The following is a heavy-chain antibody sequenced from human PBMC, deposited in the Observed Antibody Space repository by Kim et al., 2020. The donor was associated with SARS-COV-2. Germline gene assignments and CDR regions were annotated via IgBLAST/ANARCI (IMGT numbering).Heavy chain of an antibody. CDR3: AKGAFGGVIRYYFDY. J-gene: IGHJ4*02. D-gene: IGHD3-16*02. Sequence: ADSVKGRFTISRDNAKNSLDLQMNSLRAEDTALYYCAKGAFGGVIRYYFDYWGQGTLVTVSS. V-gene: IGHV3-9*01.